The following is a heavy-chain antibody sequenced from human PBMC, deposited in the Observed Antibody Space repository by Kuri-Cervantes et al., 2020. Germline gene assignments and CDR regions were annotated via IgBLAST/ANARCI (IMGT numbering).Heavy chain of an antibody. V-gene: IGHV4-59*01. D-gene: IGHD2-2*01. CDR1: GGSISSYY. J-gene: IGHJ3*02. CDR2: IYYSGST. Sequence: ESLKISCTVSGGSISSYYWSWIRQPPGKGLEWIGYIYYSGSTNYNPSLKSRVTISVDTSKNQFSLKLSSVTAADTAVYYCARASGSRGVVPAAFDIWGQGTMVTVSS. CDR3: ARASGSRGVVPAAFDI.